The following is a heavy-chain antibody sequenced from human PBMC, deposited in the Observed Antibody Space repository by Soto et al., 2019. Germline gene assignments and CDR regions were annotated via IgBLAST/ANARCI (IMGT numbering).Heavy chain of an antibody. CDR2: IGSRSSAI. CDR1: GFTFSSSV. Sequence: EVQLVESGGGLVQPGGSLRLSCAASGFTFSSSVMSWVRQAPGKGLEWVSDIGSRSSAIFYADSVKGRFSISRDNAKNSVYLQMNSLRAEDTAVYYCARFFGEYSYGQRYLGDWGQGTLLSVSS. D-gene: IGHD3-16*01. CDR3: ARFFGEYSYGQRYLGD. V-gene: IGHV3-48*03. J-gene: IGHJ4*02.